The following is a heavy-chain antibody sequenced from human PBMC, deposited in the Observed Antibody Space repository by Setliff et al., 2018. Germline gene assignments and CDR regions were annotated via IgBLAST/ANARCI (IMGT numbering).Heavy chain of an antibody. CDR1: GYTFTDYY. Sequence: ASVKVSCKTSGYTFTDYYIHWVRQAPGEGLEWMGWLNPKNNDTSYAQKFLGRVTMTRDTSISAAYMELVALRSDDTALYYCARDPLPKHYDVVTGYYSAPNYYYMDVWGKGTTVTVSS. CDR2: LNPKNNDT. J-gene: IGHJ6*03. CDR3: ARDPLPKHYDVVTGYYSAPNYYYMDV. D-gene: IGHD3-9*01. V-gene: IGHV1-2*02.